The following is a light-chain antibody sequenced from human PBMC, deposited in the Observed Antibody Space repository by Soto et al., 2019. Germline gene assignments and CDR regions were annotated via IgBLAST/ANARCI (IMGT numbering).Light chain of an antibody. J-gene: IGLJ1*01. CDR1: SSDIGTGYA. V-gene: IGLV1-40*01. CDR3: QSFVPRLNTFV. CDR2: RNN. Sequence: QSVLTQPPSVSGAPGQRVTISCTGSSSDIGTGYAVHWYQQLPGAAPKLLIFRNNNRPSGVPDRFSASTSGTSASLAISGLQAEDEADYFCQSFVPRLNTFVFGTGTKLPVL.